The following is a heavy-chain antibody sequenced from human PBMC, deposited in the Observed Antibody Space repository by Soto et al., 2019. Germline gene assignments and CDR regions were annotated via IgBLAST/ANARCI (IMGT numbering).Heavy chain of an antibody. D-gene: IGHD6-19*01. CDR2: IYYSGST. V-gene: IGHV4-39*01. J-gene: IGHJ4*02. CDR1: GGSISSSSYY. CDR3: ARGGSGWYGYFDY. Sequence: QLQLQESGPGLVKPSETLSLTCTVSGGSISSSSYYWGWIRQPPGKGLEWIGSIYYSGSTYYNPSLKSRVTISVDTSKNQFSLKLSSVTAADTAVYYCARGGSGWYGYFDYWGQGPLVTVSS.